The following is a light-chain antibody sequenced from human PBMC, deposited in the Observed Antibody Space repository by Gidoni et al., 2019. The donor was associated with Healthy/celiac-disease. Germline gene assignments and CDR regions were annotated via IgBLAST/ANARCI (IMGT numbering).Light chain of an antibody. J-gene: IGKJ3*01. CDR2: DAS. CDR3: QQYDNIPFT. CDR1: QDISNY. V-gene: IGKV1-33*01. Sequence: DNQMTMSPSCLSASVGDRVTITCPASQDISNYLTWYQQKPGKAPKLLIYDASNLETGVPSRFSGSGSGTDFTLTISSLQPEDIATYYCQQYDNIPFTFGPGTKVDIK.